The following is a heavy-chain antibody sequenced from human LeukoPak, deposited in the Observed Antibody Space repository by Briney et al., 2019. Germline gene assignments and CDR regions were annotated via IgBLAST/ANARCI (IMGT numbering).Heavy chain of an antibody. J-gene: IGHJ4*02. CDR2: IYYSGTT. CDR1: GGSISSYY. Sequence: KSSETLSLTCTVSGGSISSYYWSWVRQPPGKGLEWIGYIYYSGTTNYNPSLKSRVTISVDTSKNQFSLNLTSVTAAGTAVYYCARGGWLPIDYWGQGTLVTVSS. CDR3: ARGGWLPIDY. V-gene: IGHV4-59*01. D-gene: IGHD5-18*01.